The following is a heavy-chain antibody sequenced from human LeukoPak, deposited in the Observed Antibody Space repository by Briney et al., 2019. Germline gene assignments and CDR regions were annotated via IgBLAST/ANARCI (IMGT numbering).Heavy chain of an antibody. CDR2: IYYSGST. V-gene: IGHV4-39*01. J-gene: IGHJ4*02. Sequence: SETLSLTCTVSGGSISSSSYYWGWIRQPPGKRLEWIGSIYYSGSTYYNPSLKSRVTISVDTSKNQLSLKLSSVTAADTAVYYCARRYPYCSSTSCYPLPYFDYWGQGTLVTVPS. CDR3: ARRYPYCSSTSCYPLPYFDY. CDR1: GGSISSSSYY. D-gene: IGHD2-2*01.